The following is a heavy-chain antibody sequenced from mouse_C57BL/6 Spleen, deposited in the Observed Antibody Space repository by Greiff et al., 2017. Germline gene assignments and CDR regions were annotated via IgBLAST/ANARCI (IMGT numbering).Heavy chain of an antibody. D-gene: IGHD2-2*01. CDR1: GYTFTSYW. J-gene: IGHJ2*01. V-gene: IGHV1-55*01. CDR3: ARGGSTMVTAFDY. Sequence: QVQLQQPGAELVKPGASVKMSCKASGYTFTSYWITWVKQRPGQGLEWIGDIYPGSGSTNYNEKFTSKATLTVDTSSSTAYMQLSSLTSDDSAVYYCARGGSTMVTAFDYWGQGTTLTVSS. CDR2: IYPGSGST.